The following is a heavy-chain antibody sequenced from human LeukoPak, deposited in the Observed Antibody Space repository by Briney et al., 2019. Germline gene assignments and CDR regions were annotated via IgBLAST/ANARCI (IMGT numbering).Heavy chain of an antibody. J-gene: IGHJ6*03. CDR1: GYTFTSYY. Sequence: ASVKVSCKASGYTFTSYYMHWVRQAPGQGLEWMGIINPSGGSTSYAQRFQGRVTMTRDTSTSTVYMELSSLRSEDPAVYYCASIAARFRSYYYMDVWGKGTTVTVSS. V-gene: IGHV1-46*03. CDR3: ASIAARFRSYYYMDV. CDR2: INPSGGST. D-gene: IGHD6-6*01.